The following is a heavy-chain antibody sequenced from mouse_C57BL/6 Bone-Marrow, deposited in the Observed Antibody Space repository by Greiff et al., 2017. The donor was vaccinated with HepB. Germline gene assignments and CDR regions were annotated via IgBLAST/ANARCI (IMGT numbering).Heavy chain of an antibody. CDR2: IYPRDGST. V-gene: IGHV1-85*01. Sequence: QVQLKESGPELVKPGASVKLSCKASGYTFTSYDINWVKQRPGQGLEWIGWIYPRDGSTKYNEKFKGKATLTVDTSSSTAYMELHSLTSEDSAVYFCARDGGSYYDYDKTWFAYWGQGTLVTVSA. D-gene: IGHD2-4*01. CDR3: ARDGGSYYDYDKTWFAY. J-gene: IGHJ3*01. CDR1: GYTFTSYD.